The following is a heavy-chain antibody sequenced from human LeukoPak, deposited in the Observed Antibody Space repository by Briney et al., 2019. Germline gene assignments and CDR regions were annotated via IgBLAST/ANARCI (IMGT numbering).Heavy chain of an antibody. CDR3: ARTPGYSYGYAFDY. J-gene: IGHJ4*02. V-gene: IGHV2-70*04. CDR2: IDWDDDK. Sequence: SGPTLVNPTQTLTLTCTFSGFSLSTSGMRVSWIRHPPGKALEWLARIDWDDDKFYSTSLKTRLTISKDTSKNQVVLTMTNMDPVDTATYYCARTPGYSYGYAFDYWGQGTLVTVSS. CDR1: GFSLSTSGMR. D-gene: IGHD5-18*01.